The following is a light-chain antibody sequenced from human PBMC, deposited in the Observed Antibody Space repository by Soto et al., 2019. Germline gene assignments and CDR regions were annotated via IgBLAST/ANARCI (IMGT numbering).Light chain of an antibody. CDR2: AAS. Sequence: EIVLTQSPGTLSLSPGERATLSCRASQSVSSIYLAWYQQKPGQAPRLVIYAASSRATGIPDRFSGSGSGTDFTLTISRVEPEDFAVYYCQQYSRSPQKMYTFGQGTKVEI. V-gene: IGKV3-20*01. CDR1: QSVSSIY. J-gene: IGKJ2*01. CDR3: QQYSRSPQKMYT.